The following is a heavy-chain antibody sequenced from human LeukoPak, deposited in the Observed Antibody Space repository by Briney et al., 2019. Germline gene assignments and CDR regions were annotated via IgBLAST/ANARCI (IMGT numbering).Heavy chain of an antibody. CDR3: ATSYGGYVLDY. D-gene: IGHD1-26*01. J-gene: IGHJ4*02. V-gene: IGHV4-59*11. CDR2: ASYIRGT. Sequence: SETLSLTCTVSVGSINGHYWSWIRQPPGKGLEWIGYASYIRGTNYNTSLKSRVSMSVDASKNEFSLKLSSVTAADTGVYYCATSYGGYVLDYWGQGALVIVSS. CDR1: VGSINGHY.